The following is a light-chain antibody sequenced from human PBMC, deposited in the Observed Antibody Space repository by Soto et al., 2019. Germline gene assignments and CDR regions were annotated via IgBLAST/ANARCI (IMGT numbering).Light chain of an antibody. CDR3: QQRSNWPRM. J-gene: IGKJ1*01. V-gene: IGKV3-11*01. CDR2: DAS. Sequence: EIVLTQSPATLSLSPGERATLSCRASQSVSSYLAWYQQKPGQAPRLLIYDASNRATGIPARFSGSGSGTAFTLTISSLEPEDFAVYYCQQRSNWPRMFGQGTKVEIK. CDR1: QSVSSY.